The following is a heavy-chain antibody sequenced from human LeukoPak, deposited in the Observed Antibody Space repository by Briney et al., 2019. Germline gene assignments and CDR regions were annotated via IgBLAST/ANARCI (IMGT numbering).Heavy chain of an antibody. J-gene: IGHJ4*02. CDR3: ARIYITAAGSGFDS. CDR2: ISSSSSSI. Sequence: GGSLRLSCAASGFTFSNYAMSWVRQAPGKGLEWVSSISSSSSSIDYADSVKGRFTISRDNAKNSLYLQMNSLRAEDTAFYYCARIYITAAGSGFDSWGQGTLVTVSS. V-gene: IGHV3-21*01. CDR1: GFTFSNYA. D-gene: IGHD6-13*01.